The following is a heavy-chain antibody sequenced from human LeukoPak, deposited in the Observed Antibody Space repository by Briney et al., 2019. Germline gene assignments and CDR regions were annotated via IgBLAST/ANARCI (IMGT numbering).Heavy chain of an antibody. V-gene: IGHV1-18*01. D-gene: IGHD6-19*01. CDR2: ISAYNGNT. CDR3: ARVQAVAGVDY. J-gene: IGHJ4*02. Sequence: ASVKVSCKASGYTFTSCGISWVRQAPGQGLEWMGWISAYNGNTNYAQKLQGRGTMTTDTSTSTAYMELRSLRSDDTAVYYCARVQAVAGVDYWGQGTLVTVSS. CDR1: GYTFTSCG.